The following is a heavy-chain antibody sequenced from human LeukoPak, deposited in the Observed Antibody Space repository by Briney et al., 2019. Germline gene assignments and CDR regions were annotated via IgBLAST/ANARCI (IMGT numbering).Heavy chain of an antibody. Sequence: SETLSLTCTVSGGSITSSGYSWGWIRQPPGKGLEWIGTIYYRGNTNYNPSLKRLFTISVDTSKNQFSLKVSSVTAADTAVYYCARRSGDGYYFFDYWGQGTLVTVSS. V-gene: IGHV4-39*01. CDR3: ARRSGDGYYFFDY. CDR1: GGSITSSGYS. J-gene: IGHJ4*02. D-gene: IGHD3-22*01. CDR2: IYYRGNT.